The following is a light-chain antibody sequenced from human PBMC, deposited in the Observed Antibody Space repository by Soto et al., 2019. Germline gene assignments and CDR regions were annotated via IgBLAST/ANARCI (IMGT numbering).Light chain of an antibody. CDR1: QSISSW. V-gene: IGKV1-5*01. Sequence: DIQMTQSPSTLSASVGDRVTITCRASQSISSWLAWYQQKPGKAPKLLIYAASSLEIGVPSRFSGSRSGTDFTLTISSLQPDEFATYYCQHYNSNPWTFGQGTKVEVK. CDR3: QHYNSNPWT. CDR2: AAS. J-gene: IGKJ1*01.